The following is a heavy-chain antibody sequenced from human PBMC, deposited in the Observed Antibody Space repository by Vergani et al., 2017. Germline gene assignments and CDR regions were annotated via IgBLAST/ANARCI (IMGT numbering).Heavy chain of an antibody. D-gene: IGHD5-24*01. Sequence: EVQLLQSEGAVVQPGGSLRLSCVASGFTFSSHAMSWVRQGHGQGLEWVSSIKNTGDSTHYADSVKGRFTISRDNPENTLYLQMNSLRAEDTAVYYCAKDVEMAKIYYFDYWGQGTLVTVSS. V-gene: IGHV3-23*01. J-gene: IGHJ4*02. CDR1: GFTFSSHA. CDR2: IKNTGDST. CDR3: AKDVEMAKIYYFDY.